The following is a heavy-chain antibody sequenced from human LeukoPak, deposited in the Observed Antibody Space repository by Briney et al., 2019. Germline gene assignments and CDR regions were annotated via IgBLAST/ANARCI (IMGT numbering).Heavy chain of an antibody. CDR3: ARDGPAVIVVNYYYYYMDV. CDR2: ISTYNGNT. V-gene: IGHV1-18*01. J-gene: IGHJ6*03. D-gene: IGHD3-22*01. CDR1: GYTFTSYD. Sequence: ASVKVSCKASGYTFTSYDINWVRQATGQGLEWMGWISTYNGNTNYAQKLQGRVTMTTDTSTSTAYMELRSLRSDDTAVYYCARDGPAVIVVNYYYYYMDVWGKGTTVTVSS.